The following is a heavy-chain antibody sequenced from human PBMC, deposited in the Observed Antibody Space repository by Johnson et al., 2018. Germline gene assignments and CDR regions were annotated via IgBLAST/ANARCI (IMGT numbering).Heavy chain of an antibody. V-gene: IGHV3-30*03. CDR3: SRRLRGSSGALDI. J-gene: IGHJ3*02. Sequence: QVQLVESGGGVVQPGRSLRLSCAASGFTFSNYGMYWVRQAPGKGLEWVAGISYDGSNKYYADSVKGRSTISRDNSKNTLYLQMNSLGPEDTAVYYCSRRLRGSSGALDIWRQGTIVTVSP. D-gene: IGHD4-23*01. CDR1: GFTFSNYG. CDR2: ISYDGSNK.